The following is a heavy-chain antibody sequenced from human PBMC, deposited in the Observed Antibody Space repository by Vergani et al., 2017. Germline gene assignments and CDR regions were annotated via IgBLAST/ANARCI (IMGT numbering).Heavy chain of an antibody. CDR1: GFTFSTYA. CDR2: ISTSSSYI. J-gene: IGHJ4*02. Sequence: EVQLVESGGGLVKPGGSLRLSCAASGFTFSTYAMNWVRQAPGKGLEWVSSISTSSSYIYYADSVKGRFTISRDNAKNSLYLQMNNLRAEDTAVYYFARDTRGPEGADYWGQGTLVTVSS. D-gene: IGHD1-14*01. V-gene: IGHV3-21*02. CDR3: ARDTRGPEGADY.